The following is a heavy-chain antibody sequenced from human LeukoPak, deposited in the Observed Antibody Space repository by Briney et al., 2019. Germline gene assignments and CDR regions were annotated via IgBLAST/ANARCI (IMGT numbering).Heavy chain of an antibody. CDR3: ARDRPSGYSSSWYPTY. CDR1: GFSFSSYW. CDR2: INNDGTAT. D-gene: IGHD6-13*01. J-gene: IGHJ4*02. V-gene: IGHV3-74*01. Sequence: PGGSLRLSCAASGFSFSSYWMHWVRQAPGKGLVWVSRINNDGTATVYADSAKGRFTISRDNAKNSLYLQMNSLRAEDTAVYYCARDRPSGYSSSWYPTYWGQGTLVTVSS.